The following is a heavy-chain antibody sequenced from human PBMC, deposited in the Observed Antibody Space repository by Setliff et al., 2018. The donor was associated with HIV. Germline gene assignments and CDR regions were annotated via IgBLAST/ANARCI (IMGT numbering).Heavy chain of an antibody. V-gene: IGHV3-7*01. CDR1: GFTLSSFW. Sequence: PGGSLRLSCAASGFTLSSFWMSWVRQAPGKGLEWVANIKQDGSEKYYVDSVKGRFTISRDNAKNSLYLQMNSLRAEDTAVYYCASSFLIAAAEGGMDVWGQGTTVTVSS. CDR2: IKQDGSEK. J-gene: IGHJ6*02. D-gene: IGHD6-13*01. CDR3: ASSFLIAAAEGGMDV.